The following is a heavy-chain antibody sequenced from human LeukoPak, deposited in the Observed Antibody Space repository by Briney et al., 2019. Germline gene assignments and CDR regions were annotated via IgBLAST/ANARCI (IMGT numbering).Heavy chain of an antibody. D-gene: IGHD6-13*01. CDR3: AVHSSSWYENAFDI. V-gene: IGHV3-66*02. CDR2: IYSGGST. CDR1: RFTFSSYA. Sequence: GGSLTLSCAASRFTFSSYAMNWVRQAPGEGLEWVAVIYSGGSTYYADSVKGRFTISRDNSKNTLYLQMNSLSAEGRAVYYCAVHSSSWYENAFDIWGQGTMVTVSS. J-gene: IGHJ3*02.